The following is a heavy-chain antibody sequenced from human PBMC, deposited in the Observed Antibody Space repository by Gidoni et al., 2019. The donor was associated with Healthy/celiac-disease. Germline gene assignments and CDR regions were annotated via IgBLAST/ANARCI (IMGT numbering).Heavy chain of an antibody. CDR2: IIPIFGTA. V-gene: IGHV1-69*01. Sequence: QVQLVQSGAEVKKPGSSVKVSCQASGGTFSSYAISWVRQAPGQGLEWMGGIIPIFGTANYAQKFQGRVTITADESTSTAYMELSSLRSEDTAVYYCARVLDYYYDSSGYFDYWGQGTLVTVSS. CDR3: ARVLDYYYDSSGYFDY. J-gene: IGHJ4*02. D-gene: IGHD3-22*01. CDR1: GGTFSSYA.